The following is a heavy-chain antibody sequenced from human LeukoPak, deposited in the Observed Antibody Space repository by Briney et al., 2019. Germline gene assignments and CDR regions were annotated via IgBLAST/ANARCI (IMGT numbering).Heavy chain of an antibody. CDR1: GGSITSGGYY. V-gene: IGHV4-31*03. J-gene: IGHJ4*02. Sequence: SETLSLTCIVSGGSITSGGYYWSWIRQHPGKGLEWIGYIYCSGSTYYNPSLKSRVTISVDTSKNQFSLKLSSVTAADTAVYYCARAINTVTTFYFDYWGQGTLVTVSS. CDR3: ARAINTVTTFYFDY. CDR2: IYCSGST. D-gene: IGHD4-17*01.